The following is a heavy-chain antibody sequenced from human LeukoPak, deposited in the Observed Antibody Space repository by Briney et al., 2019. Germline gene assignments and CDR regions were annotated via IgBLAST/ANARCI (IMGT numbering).Heavy chain of an antibody. CDR1: GGSISSNSYY. J-gene: IGHJ6*02. CDR3: ARHVATNYYYNYYGLDV. Sequence: SETLSLTCAVSGGSISSNSYYWGWVRQSPGKGLEWIGAIYYSGNTYYSPSLKSRVTISADTSKNQFSLNLSAVTAADAATYYCARHVATNYYYNYYGLDVWGQGTTVTVSS. CDR2: IYYSGNT. V-gene: IGHV4-39*01.